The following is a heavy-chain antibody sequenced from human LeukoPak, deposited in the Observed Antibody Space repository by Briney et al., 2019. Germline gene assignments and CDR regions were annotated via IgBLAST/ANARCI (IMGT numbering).Heavy chain of an antibody. Sequence: SGGSLRLSRAVSGFPVSSNYLRWVRQAPGKGLEWVSVIYRGGSNYFADSVKGRFNISRDNSKNTLYLEMNSLRAGDTAVYYCGTGVGGRIKEDGAFDIWGQGTMVTVSS. CDR1: GFPVSSNY. D-gene: IGHD3-10*01. V-gene: IGHV3-66*01. CDR2: IYRGGSN. CDR3: GTGVGGRIKEDGAFDI. J-gene: IGHJ3*02.